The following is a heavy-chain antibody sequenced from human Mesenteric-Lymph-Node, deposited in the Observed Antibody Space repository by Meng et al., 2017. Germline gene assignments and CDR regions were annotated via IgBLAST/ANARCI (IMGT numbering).Heavy chain of an antibody. CDR3: ATDGGDCSSGTCYSDYIGY. V-gene: IGHV3-33*01. D-gene: IGHD2-15*01. CDR1: EMSFSRYG. J-gene: IGHJ4*02. CDR2: MLNDGSSK. Sequence: GESLKISCAASEMSFSRYGMHWVRQAPGKGLEWVALMLNDGSSKYHADSVKGRFTISRDNSKNTLYLQMNNLRAEDTAVYYCATDGGDCSSGTCYSDYIGYWGQGTLVTV.